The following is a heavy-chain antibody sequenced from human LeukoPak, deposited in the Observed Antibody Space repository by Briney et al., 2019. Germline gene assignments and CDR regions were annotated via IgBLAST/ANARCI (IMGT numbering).Heavy chain of an antibody. CDR2: IIPILGIA. CDR1: GGTFSSYA. CDR3: ARDILTGYSIY. Sequence: ASVKVSCEASGGTFSSYAISWVRQAPGQGLEWMGRIIPILGIANYAQKFQGRVTITADKSTSTAYMELSSLRSEDTAVYYCARDILTGYSIYWGQGTLVTVSS. D-gene: IGHD3-9*01. J-gene: IGHJ4*02. V-gene: IGHV1-69*04.